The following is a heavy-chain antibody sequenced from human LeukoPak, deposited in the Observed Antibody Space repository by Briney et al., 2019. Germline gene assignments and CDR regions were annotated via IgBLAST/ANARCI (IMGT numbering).Heavy chain of an antibody. Sequence: SVKVSCKASGGTFISYAISWVRQAPGQGLEWMGRIIPIFGTANYAQKFQGRVTITTDESTGTAYMELSSLRSEDTAVYYCARDQEAYCSSTSCYRAYAFDIWGQGTMVTVSS. D-gene: IGHD2-2*01. CDR1: GGTFISYA. CDR2: IIPIFGTA. J-gene: IGHJ3*02. CDR3: ARDQEAYCSSTSCYRAYAFDI. V-gene: IGHV1-69*05.